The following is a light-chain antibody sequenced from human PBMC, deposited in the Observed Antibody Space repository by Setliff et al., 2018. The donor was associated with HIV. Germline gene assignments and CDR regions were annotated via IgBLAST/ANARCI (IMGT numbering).Light chain of an antibody. CDR2: EVS. Sequence: QSALTQPASVSGPPGQSITISCTGISSDVGGYNYVSWYQQHPGKAPKLMIYEVSNRPSGVSNRFSGSKSGNTASLTISGLQAEDEADYYCAAWDDTVNGYVFGTGTKVTVL. CDR1: SSDVGGYNY. J-gene: IGLJ1*01. CDR3: AAWDDTVNGYV. V-gene: IGLV2-14*01.